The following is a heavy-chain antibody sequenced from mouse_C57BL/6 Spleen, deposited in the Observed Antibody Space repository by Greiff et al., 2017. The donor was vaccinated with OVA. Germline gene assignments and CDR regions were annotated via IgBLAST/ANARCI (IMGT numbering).Heavy chain of an antibody. V-gene: IGHV1-62-2*01. J-gene: IGHJ3*01. D-gene: IGHD1-1*01. CDR2: FYPGSGSI. Sequence: QVQLKESGAELVKPGASVKLSCKASGYTFTEYTIHWVKQRSGQGLEWIGWFYPGSGSIKYNEKFKDKATLTADKSSSTVYMELSRLTSEDSAVYFCARHEDYYGSSPAWFAYWGQGTLVTVSA. CDR3: ARHEDYYGSSPAWFAY. CDR1: GYTFTEYT.